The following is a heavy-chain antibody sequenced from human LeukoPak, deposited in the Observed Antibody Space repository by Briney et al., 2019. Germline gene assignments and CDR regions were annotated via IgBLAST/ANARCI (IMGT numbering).Heavy chain of an antibody. V-gene: IGHV1-69*05. Sequence: ASVKVSCKASGGTFSSYAISWVRQAPGQGLEWMGGIIPIFVTANYAQKFQGRVTITTDESTSTAYMELSSLRSEETAVYYCARSLIRFLEWLSNWGQGTLVTVSS. J-gene: IGHJ4*02. D-gene: IGHD3-3*01. CDR2: IIPIFVTA. CDR3: ARSLIRFLEWLSN. CDR1: GGTFSSYA.